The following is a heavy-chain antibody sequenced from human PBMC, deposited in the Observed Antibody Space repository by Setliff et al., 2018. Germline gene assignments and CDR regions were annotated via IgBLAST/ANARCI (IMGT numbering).Heavy chain of an antibody. V-gene: IGHV3-7*03. D-gene: IGHD4-4*01. CDR3: ARDNVILDDSRGIFYPWYDP. Sequence: PGESLTISCAASGFRFSRHWMTWVRQAPGKGLEWVANIKEDGSEEYYVDSVRGRFSISRDNAKDSVFLEMNSLRAGDTAVYYCARDNVILDDSRGIFYPWYDPWGQGTLVTVSS. J-gene: IGHJ5*02. CDR1: GFRFSRHW. CDR2: IKEDGSEE.